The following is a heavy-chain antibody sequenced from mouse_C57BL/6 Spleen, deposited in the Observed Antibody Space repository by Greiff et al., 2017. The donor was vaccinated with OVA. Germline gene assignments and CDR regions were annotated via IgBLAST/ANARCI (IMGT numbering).Heavy chain of an antibody. V-gene: IGHV1-82*01. J-gene: IGHJ4*01. Sequence: VQLQQSGPELVKPGASVKISCKASGYAFRSSWMNWVKQRPGKGLEWIGRLYPGDGDTNYNGKFKGKATLTADKSSSTAYMQLSSLTSEDSAVYFCAREYAMDYWGQGTSVTVSS. CDR3: AREYAMDY. CDR2: LYPGDGDT. CDR1: GYAFRSSW.